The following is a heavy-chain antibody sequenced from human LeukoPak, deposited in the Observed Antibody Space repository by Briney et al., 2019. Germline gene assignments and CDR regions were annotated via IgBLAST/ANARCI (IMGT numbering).Heavy chain of an antibody. Sequence: PGGSLRLSCAASGITFRSYAMSWVRQAPGKGLEWVSAISGSGGSTYYADSVKGRFPISRDNSKNTLYLQMNSLRVEDTAVYYCAKGHYYDSSGYYVDYWGQGTLVTVSS. J-gene: IGHJ4*02. CDR1: GITFRSYA. CDR2: ISGSGGST. V-gene: IGHV3-23*01. CDR3: AKGHYYDSSGYYVDY. D-gene: IGHD3-22*01.